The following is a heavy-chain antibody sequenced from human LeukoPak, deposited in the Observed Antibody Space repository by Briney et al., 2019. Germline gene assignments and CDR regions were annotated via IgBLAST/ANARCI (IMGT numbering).Heavy chain of an antibody. V-gene: IGHV1-3*01. CDR3: ARDSGRSPVTMVQGDQKAFDP. CDR2: INAGNGNT. D-gene: IGHD3-10*01. J-gene: IGHJ5*02. CDR1: GYTFTSYA. Sequence: ASVKVSCKASGYTFTSYAMHWVRQAPGQRLEWMGWINAGNGNTKYSQKFQGRVTITRDTSASTAYMELSSLRSEDTAVYYCARDSGRSPVTMVQGDQKAFDPWGQGTLVTVSS.